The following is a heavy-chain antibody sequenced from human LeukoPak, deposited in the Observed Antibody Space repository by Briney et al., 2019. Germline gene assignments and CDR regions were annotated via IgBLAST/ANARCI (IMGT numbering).Heavy chain of an antibody. V-gene: IGHV3-23*01. CDR3: AKDPTLLGAFDY. Sequence: GSLRLSCAASGFTFSSYAMSWVRQAPGKGLEWVSAISGSGGSTYYADSVKGRFTISRDNSKNTLYLQMNSLGAEDTAVYYCAKDPTLLGAFDYWGQGTLVTVSS. J-gene: IGHJ4*02. CDR2: ISGSGGST. D-gene: IGHD7-27*01. CDR1: GFTFSSYA.